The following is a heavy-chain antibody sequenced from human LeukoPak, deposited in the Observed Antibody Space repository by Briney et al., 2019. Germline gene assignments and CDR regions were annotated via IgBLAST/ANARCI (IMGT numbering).Heavy chain of an antibody. CDR1: GFTFSSYA. Sequence: GGSLRLSCAASGFTFSSYAMSWVRQAPGKGLEWGSAISGSGGSTYSADSVKGRFTISRDHAKNTPDLQMNSLRAEDTGVYYCAKLHSSGWYGDRIDYWGQGTLVTVSS. CDR2: ISGSGGST. J-gene: IGHJ4*02. CDR3: AKLHSSGWYGDRIDY. D-gene: IGHD6-19*01. V-gene: IGHV3-23*01.